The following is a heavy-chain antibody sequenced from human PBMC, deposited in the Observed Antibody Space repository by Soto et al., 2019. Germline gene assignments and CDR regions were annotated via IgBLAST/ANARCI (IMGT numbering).Heavy chain of an antibody. CDR3: VRDAGSSGWHWGFDY. Sequence: QVQLVQSGAEVKKPGASVKVSCKASGYTFSSYGISWVRHAPGQGLEWMGWINAYNGNTEYAQKVQGRVTMTTDTSTSTAYVELRSLRSDDTAVYYCVRDAGSSGWHWGFDYWGQGTLVTVFS. D-gene: IGHD6-19*01. J-gene: IGHJ4*02. CDR2: INAYNGNT. V-gene: IGHV1-18*01. CDR1: GYTFSSYG.